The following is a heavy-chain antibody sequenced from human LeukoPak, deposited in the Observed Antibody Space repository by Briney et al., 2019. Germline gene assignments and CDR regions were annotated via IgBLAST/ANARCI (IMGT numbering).Heavy chain of an antibody. J-gene: IGHJ4*02. CDR2: INPNSGGT. D-gene: IGHD3-10*01. CDR3: ARARYYGSGSYYVYFDY. Sequence: GASVKVSCKASGYTFTGYYMHWVRQAPGQGLEWMGWINPNSGGTNYAQKFQGWVTMTRDTSISTAYMELSRLRSDDTAVYYCARARYYGSGSYYVYFDYWGRGTPVTVSS. CDR1: GYTFTGYY. V-gene: IGHV1-2*04.